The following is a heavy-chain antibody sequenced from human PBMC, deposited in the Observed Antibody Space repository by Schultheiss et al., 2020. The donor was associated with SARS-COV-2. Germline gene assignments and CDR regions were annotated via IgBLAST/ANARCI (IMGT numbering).Heavy chain of an antibody. CDR2: IHYSGST. CDR1: GGSISSRTYY. J-gene: IGHJ4*02. CDR3: ARWGYAAFDY. D-gene: IGHD2-8*01. V-gene: IGHV4-39*07. Sequence: SETLSLTCTVSGGSISSRTYYWGWIRQAPGKGLEWIGSIHYSGSTDYNPSLKSRVTISADTSKNQFSLKLSSVTAADTAVYYCARWGYAAFDYWGQGTLVTVS.